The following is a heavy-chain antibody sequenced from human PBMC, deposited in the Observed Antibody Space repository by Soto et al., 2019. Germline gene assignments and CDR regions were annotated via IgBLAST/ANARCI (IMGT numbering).Heavy chain of an antibody. Sequence: EVQLLESGGGLVQPGGSLRLSCAASGFTFSSYAMTWVRQAPGKGLEWVSSLSKSGVDTFYADSVKGRFTISRDNSRNILFLQMNGLRAEDTAMYYYAKPKGGQWSSCADFDIWGRGTLVTVSS. J-gene: IGHJ3*02. D-gene: IGHD6-19*01. V-gene: IGHV3-23*01. CDR2: LSKSGVDT. CDR1: GFTFSSYA. CDR3: AKPKGGQWSSCADFDI.